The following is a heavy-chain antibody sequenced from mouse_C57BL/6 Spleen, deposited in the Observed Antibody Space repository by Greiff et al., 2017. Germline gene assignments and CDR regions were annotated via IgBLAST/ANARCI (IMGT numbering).Heavy chain of an antibody. D-gene: IGHD2-5*01. J-gene: IGHJ2*01. CDR1: GFSLSTFGMG. CDR3: ARIDSNPDY. CDR2: IWWDDDK. V-gene: IGHV8-8*01. Sequence: VMLVESGPGILQPSQTLSLSCSFSGFSLSTFGMGVGWIRPPSGKGLEWLAHIWWDDDKYYNPALKSRPTISKETSKNQVFHKIAHVDTADTATYYCARIDSNPDYWGQGTTLTVSS.